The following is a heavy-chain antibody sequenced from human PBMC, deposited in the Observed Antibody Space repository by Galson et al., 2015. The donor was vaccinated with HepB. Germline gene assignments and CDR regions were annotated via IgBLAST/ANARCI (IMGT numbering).Heavy chain of an antibody. CDR1: GYTFTSHG. V-gene: IGHV1-18*04. Sequence: SVKVSCKASGYTFTSHGINWVRQAPGQGLEWMGWISTHNGDTNCPQKFQGRVSMTTDTATSTAYMELRSLRSGDTAMYYCARDGAMVWSRNKRYLDYWGQGTLVTVSS. D-gene: IGHD2-8*01. J-gene: IGHJ4*02. CDR2: ISTHNGDT. CDR3: ARDGAMVWSRNKRYLDY.